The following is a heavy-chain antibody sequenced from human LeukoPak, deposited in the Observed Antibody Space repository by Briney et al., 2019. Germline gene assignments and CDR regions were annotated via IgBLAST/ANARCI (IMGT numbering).Heavy chain of an antibody. CDR2: ISAYNGNT. CDR1: GYTFTSYG. J-gene: IGHJ5*02. D-gene: IGHD6-13*01. CDR3: ARTRMAAAGTGFDP. V-gene: IGHV1-18*01. Sequence: ASVKVSCKASGYTFTSYGISWVRQAPGQGLEWMGWISAYNGNTNYAKKLQGRVTMTTDTSTSTAYMELRSLRSDDTAVYYCARTRMAAAGTGFDPWGQGTLVTVSS.